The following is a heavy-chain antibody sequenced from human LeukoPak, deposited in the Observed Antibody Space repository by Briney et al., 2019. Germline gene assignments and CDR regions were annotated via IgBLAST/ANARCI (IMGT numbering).Heavy chain of an antibody. V-gene: IGHV3-30*03. CDR2: ISYDGSNK. CDR3: ATDHGFHYGAYFDY. D-gene: IGHD4-17*01. CDR1: GFTFNSFG. Sequence: PGRSLRLSCAASGFTFNSFGMHWVRQAPGKGLEWVAVISYDGSNKYSADSVEGRFTISRDNSKNTLYLQMNSLRPEDTAVYYCATDHGFHYGAYFDYWGQGTLVTVSS. J-gene: IGHJ4*02.